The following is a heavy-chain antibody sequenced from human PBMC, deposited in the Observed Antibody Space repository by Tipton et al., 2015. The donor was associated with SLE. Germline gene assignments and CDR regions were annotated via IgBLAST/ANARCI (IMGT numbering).Heavy chain of an antibody. J-gene: IGHJ4*02. Sequence: TLSLTCAVSGYSISSSSYWGWIRQPPGKGLEWIGTIYQNGNTYYNPSLKSRGTISVDTSKNQISLKLRSVTAADTAVYYCAGTPWLVRFEYWGQGTLVNVSP. CDR1: GYSISSSSY. V-gene: IGHV4-38-2*01. D-gene: IGHD6-19*01. CDR3: AGTPWLVRFEY. CDR2: IYQNGNT.